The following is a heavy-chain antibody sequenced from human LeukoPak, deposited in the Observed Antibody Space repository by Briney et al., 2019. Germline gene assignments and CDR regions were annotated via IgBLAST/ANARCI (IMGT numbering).Heavy chain of an antibody. Sequence: PGGSLRLSCAASGFTFSSYAMSWVRQAPGKGLEWVSAIRDSGGSTYYADSVKGRFTISRDNSKNTLYLQMNSLRAEDTAVYYCAKDGSGWYPENWFDPWGQGTLVTVSS. V-gene: IGHV3-23*01. J-gene: IGHJ5*02. CDR1: GFTFSSYA. D-gene: IGHD6-19*01. CDR3: AKDGSGWYPENWFDP. CDR2: IRDSGGST.